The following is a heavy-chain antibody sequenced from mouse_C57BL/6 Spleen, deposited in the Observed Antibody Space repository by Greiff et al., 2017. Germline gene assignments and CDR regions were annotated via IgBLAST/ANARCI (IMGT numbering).Heavy chain of an antibody. Sequence: QVQLQQPGAELVMPGASVKLSCKASGYTFTSYWMHWVKQRPGQGLEWIGEIDPSDSYTNYNQKFKGKSTLTVDKSSSTAYMQLSSLTSEDSAVYDCARGIYYGNAWFAYWGQGTLVTVSA. CDR3: ARGIYYGNAWFAY. J-gene: IGHJ3*01. CDR1: GYTFTSYW. CDR2: IDPSDSYT. V-gene: IGHV1-69*01. D-gene: IGHD2-1*01.